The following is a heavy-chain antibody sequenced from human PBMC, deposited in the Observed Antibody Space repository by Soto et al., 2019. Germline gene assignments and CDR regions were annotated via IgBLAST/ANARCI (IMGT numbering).Heavy chain of an antibody. D-gene: IGHD4-17*01. Sequence: TLSLACSVSGGSIRSGGFYWSWIHQHPGKGLEWIGYIYYSGSTYYNPSLKSRVTISVDTSKNQFSLKLSSVTAADTAVYYCARDGDYGFRVDVWGQGTTVTVSS. CDR2: IYYSGST. V-gene: IGHV4-31*03. J-gene: IGHJ6*02. CDR1: GGSIRSGGFY. CDR3: ARDGDYGFRVDV.